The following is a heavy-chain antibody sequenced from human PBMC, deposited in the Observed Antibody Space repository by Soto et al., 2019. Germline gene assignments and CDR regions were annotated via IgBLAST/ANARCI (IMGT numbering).Heavy chain of an antibody. CDR2: INPNSGGT. V-gene: IGHV1-2*02. J-gene: IGHJ4*02. D-gene: IGHD2-2*01. CDR1: GGTFSSYA. CDR3: ARLTVPLDIVVLPTASYDY. Sequence: GASVKVSCKASGGTFSSYAISWVRQAPGQGLEWMGWINPNSGGTNYAQKFQGRVTMTRDTSISTAYMELSRLRSDDTAVYYCARLTVPLDIVVLPTASYDYWGQGTLVTVSS.